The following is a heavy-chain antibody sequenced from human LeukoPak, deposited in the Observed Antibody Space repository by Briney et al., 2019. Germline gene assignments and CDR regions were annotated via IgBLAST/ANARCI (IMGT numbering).Heavy chain of an antibody. J-gene: IGHJ4*02. CDR1: GYSISSGYY. Sequence: SETLSLTCTVSGYSISSGYYWGWIRQPPGKGLEWIGSIYHSGSTSYNPSLKSRVTISVDTSKNQFSLKLGSVTTADTAVYYCARGGGWSPYYFDYWGQGILVTVSS. D-gene: IGHD6-19*01. V-gene: IGHV4-38-2*02. CDR2: IYHSGST. CDR3: ARGGGWSPYYFDY.